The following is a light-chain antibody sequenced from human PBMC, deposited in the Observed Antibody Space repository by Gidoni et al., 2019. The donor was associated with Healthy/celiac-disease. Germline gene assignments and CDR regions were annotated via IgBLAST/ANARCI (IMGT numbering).Light chain of an antibody. V-gene: IGKV1-39*01. CDR2: AAS. CDR1: QSISSY. CDR3: QQSYSTPRYT. Sequence: DIQLTKSPSSLSASVGDRVTIHCRASQSISSYLHWYQQKPGKAPTLLIYAASSLQSGVPSRFSGSGSWTDFTLTISSLQPEDFATYYYQQSYSTPRYTFGQGTKLEIK. J-gene: IGKJ2*01.